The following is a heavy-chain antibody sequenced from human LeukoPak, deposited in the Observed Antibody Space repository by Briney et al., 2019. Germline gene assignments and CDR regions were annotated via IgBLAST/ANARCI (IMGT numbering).Heavy chain of an antibody. Sequence: ASVKVSCKASGYTFTSYDFNWVRQDTGQRPEWMGWMSPNSGDTGYAQKFQDRVTMTRDTSISTAYMELSSLRSDDTAVYYCARGPPNWGYDYWGPGTLVTVSS. CDR3: ARGPPNWGYDY. J-gene: IGHJ4*02. D-gene: IGHD7-27*01. CDR1: GYTFTSYD. CDR2: MSPNSGDT. V-gene: IGHV1-8*01.